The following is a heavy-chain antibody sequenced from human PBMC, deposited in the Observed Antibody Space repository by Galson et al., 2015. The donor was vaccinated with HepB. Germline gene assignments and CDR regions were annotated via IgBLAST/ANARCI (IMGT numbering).Heavy chain of an antibody. J-gene: IGHJ5*02. V-gene: IGHV3-23*01. Sequence: SLRLSCAGSGFIFRHHAMAWIRQAPGKGLEWVSGINGRGSTSSSSDAVKGRFPISRDNSKDPVFLQMDNLRAEDTAVYYCVKEGSWVGGDWFDPWGQGALVTVS. CDR1: GFIFRHHA. D-gene: IGHD3-3*01. CDR3: VKEGSWVGGDWFDP. CDR2: INGRGSTS.